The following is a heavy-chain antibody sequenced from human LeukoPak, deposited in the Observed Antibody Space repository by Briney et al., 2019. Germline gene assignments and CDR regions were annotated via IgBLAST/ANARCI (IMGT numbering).Heavy chain of an antibody. Sequence: SVKVSCKASGGTFSSYAISWVRQAPGQGLEWMGGIIPIFGTANYAQKFQGRVTITTDESTSTAYMELSSLRAEDTALYYCAKDIGGYYGSGSYFPDWGQGTLVTVSS. CDR3: AKDIGGYYGSGSYFPD. CDR2: IIPIFGTA. J-gene: IGHJ4*02. V-gene: IGHV1-69*05. CDR1: GGTFSSYA. D-gene: IGHD3-10*01.